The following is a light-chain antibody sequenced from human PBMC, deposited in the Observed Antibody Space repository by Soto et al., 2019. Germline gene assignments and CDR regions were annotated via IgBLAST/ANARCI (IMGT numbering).Light chain of an antibody. V-gene: IGLV1-40*01. Sequence: QAVVTQPPSVSGAPGQRVTISCTGSNSNIGAGYDVHWYQQLPGTAPKLLMYGNSNRPSGVPDRFSGSKSGTSASLAITGLQAEDESDYNCQSYDSSLSVWVFGGGTKLTVL. J-gene: IGLJ3*02. CDR2: GNS. CDR1: NSNIGAGYD. CDR3: QSYDSSLSVWV.